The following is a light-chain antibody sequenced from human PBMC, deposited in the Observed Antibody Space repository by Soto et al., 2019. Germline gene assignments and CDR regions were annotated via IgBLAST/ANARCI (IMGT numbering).Light chain of an antibody. J-gene: IGKJ2*01. CDR1: QSVSNSF. V-gene: IGKV3-20*01. Sequence: ESVLTQSPATQSLSPGERATLSCRASQSVSNSFFAWYQQKPGQAPRLLIYGVSSRATGIPDRFSGSGSGTDFTLTISRLEPEDFVVYYCQQYSSLPHTFGQGTKLEVK. CDR2: GVS. CDR3: QQYSSLPHT.